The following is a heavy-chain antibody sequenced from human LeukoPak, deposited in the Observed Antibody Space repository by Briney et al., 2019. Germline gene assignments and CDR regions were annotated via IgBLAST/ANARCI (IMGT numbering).Heavy chain of an antibody. Sequence: ASVKVSCKASGYTFTSYDINWVRQATGQGLEWMGWMNPNSGSTGYAQKFQGRVTMTRNTSISTAYMELSSLRSEDTAVYYCARGGYGSGSYYFDYWGQGTLVTVSS. CDR1: GYTFTSYD. CDR2: MNPNSGST. CDR3: ARGGYGSGSYYFDY. D-gene: IGHD3-10*01. V-gene: IGHV1-8*01. J-gene: IGHJ4*02.